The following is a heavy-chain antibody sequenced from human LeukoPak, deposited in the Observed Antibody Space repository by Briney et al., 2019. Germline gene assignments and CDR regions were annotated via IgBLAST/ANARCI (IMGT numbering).Heavy chain of an antibody. Sequence: GGSLRLSCAASGFTFSNYWMTWVRQAPGKGLEWVANIKQDGFEKYYVDSVKGRFTISRDNAKNSLYLQMNSLRVEDTAVYYCARDDVAWLQVPGVNAFDVWGRGTTVIVSS. D-gene: IGHD5-24*01. V-gene: IGHV3-7*01. J-gene: IGHJ3*01. CDR1: GFTFSNYW. CDR3: ARDDVAWLQVPGVNAFDV. CDR2: IKQDGFEK.